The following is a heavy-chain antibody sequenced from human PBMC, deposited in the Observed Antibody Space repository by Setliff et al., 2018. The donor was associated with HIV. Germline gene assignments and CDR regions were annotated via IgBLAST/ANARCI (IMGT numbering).Heavy chain of an antibody. J-gene: IGHJ4*02. V-gene: IGHV4-39*07. CDR3: ARDPRYCSSTSCPPFDF. CDR2: IYYSGST. D-gene: IGHD2-2*01. Sequence: SETLSLTCTVSGGSISSSSYYWGWIRQPPGKGLEWIGSIYYSGSTYYNPSLKSRVTISVDTSKNQFSLKLSSVTAADTAVYYCARDPRYCSSTSCPPFDFWGQGTLVTVSS. CDR1: GGSISSSSYY.